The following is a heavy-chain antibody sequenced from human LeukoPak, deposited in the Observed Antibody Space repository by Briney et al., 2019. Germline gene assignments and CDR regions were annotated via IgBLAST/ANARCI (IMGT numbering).Heavy chain of an antibody. CDR2: ISSSSSTI. Sequence: GGTLRLSCAASGFTFSSYGMSWVRQAPGKGLEWVSYISSSSSTIYYADSVKGRFTISRDNAKNSLYLQMNSLRAEDTAVYYCASSKGFDYWGQGTLVTVSS. V-gene: IGHV3-48*01. CDR1: GFTFSSYG. CDR3: ASSKGFDY. J-gene: IGHJ4*02.